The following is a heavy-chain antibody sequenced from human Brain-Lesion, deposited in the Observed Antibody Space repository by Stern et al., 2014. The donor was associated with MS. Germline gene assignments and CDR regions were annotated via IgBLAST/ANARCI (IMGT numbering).Heavy chain of an antibody. Sequence: EVQLVESGAEVKKPGESLKISCKGSGYRFTSNWIGGVRQRPGKGLEWMGIRWPGDSDPRYSPPFQGQVTISADKPISPASLQWSSLQASDTAMYYCARRGDSSSSGFDYWGQGTLVIVSS. CDR3: ARRGDSSSSGFDY. CDR2: RWPGDSDP. CDR1: GYRFTSNW. D-gene: IGHD6-6*01. J-gene: IGHJ4*02. V-gene: IGHV5-51*01.